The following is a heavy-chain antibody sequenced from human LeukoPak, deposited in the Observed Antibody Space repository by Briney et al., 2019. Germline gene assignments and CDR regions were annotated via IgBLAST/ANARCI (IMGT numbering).Heavy chain of an antibody. V-gene: IGHV3-66*01. CDR1: GLTFSSYD. D-gene: IGHD4-11*01. Sequence: GGSLRLSCAASGLTFSSYDMTWVRQAPGKGLEWVSVIYSGGTTYYADSVRGRFTISRDHSKNTLYLQMNSLRAEDTAVYYCARAAPSQYYFDYWGQGALVTVSS. CDR2: IYSGGTT. CDR3: ARAAPSQYYFDY. J-gene: IGHJ4*02.